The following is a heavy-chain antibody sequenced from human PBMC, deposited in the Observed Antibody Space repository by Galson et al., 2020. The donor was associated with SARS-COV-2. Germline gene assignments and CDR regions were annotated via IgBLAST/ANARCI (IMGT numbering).Heavy chain of an antibody. D-gene: IGHD2-8*01. J-gene: IGHJ6*03. V-gene: IGHV4-34*01. Sequence: SETLSLTCAAYGGSFSGYSWSWVRQPPGKGLEWIGEIDHRGSTNYNRSLKSRVFISVDTSKNQFSLKLSSVTAADTAVYYCARGGSRPIMVFDYYYFYMDVWGKGTTVTVSS. CDR1: GGSFSGYS. CDR2: IDHRGST. CDR3: ARGGSRPIMVFDYYYFYMDV.